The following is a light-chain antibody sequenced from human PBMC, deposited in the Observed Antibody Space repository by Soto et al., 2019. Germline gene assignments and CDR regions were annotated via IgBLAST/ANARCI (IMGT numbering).Light chain of an antibody. J-gene: IGKJ1*01. CDR1: QSVSSSY. V-gene: IGKV3-20*01. Sequence: EVVLTQSPDTLYVSPGEGATLSCRASQSVSSSYLAWYQQKPGQAPRLLIYGASSRATGIPDRLSGSGSGTDFTLTIRRLEPEDFAVYYCQQYGSSRTFGQGTKVDIK. CDR3: QQYGSSRT. CDR2: GAS.